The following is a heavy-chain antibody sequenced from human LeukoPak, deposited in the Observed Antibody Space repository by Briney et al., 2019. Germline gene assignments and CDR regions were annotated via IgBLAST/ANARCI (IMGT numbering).Heavy chain of an antibody. CDR1: GLTFRNNG. CDR3: VRDESWAFDF. Sequence: GGSLRLSCAASGLTFRNNGMAWVRQAPGKGLEWLSNIRDSGTEMYYADSVKGRFTITRDNAKNSLYLQMDGLRVEDTAVYFCVRDESWAFDFWGQGTLVTVSS. CDR2: IRDSGTEM. D-gene: IGHD6-13*01. V-gene: IGHV3-48*01. J-gene: IGHJ4*02.